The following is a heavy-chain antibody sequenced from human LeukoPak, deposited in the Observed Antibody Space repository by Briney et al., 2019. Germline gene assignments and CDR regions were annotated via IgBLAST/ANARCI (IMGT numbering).Heavy chain of an antibody. CDR2: IISSSSYT. J-gene: IGHJ4*02. CDR1: GFTFSDYY. CDR3: ARDRVGSSWYYFDY. D-gene: IGHD6-13*01. Sequence: GVSLRLSCAASGFTFSDYYMSWIRQAPGKGLEWVSYIISSSSYTNYADSVKGRFTISRDNAKNSLHLQMNSLRAEDTAVYYCARDRVGSSWYYFDYWGQGTLVTVSS. V-gene: IGHV3-11*06.